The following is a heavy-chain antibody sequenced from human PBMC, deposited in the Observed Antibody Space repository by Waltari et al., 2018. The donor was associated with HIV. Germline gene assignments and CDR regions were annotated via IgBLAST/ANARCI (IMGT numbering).Heavy chain of an antibody. J-gene: IGHJ6*02. V-gene: IGHV1-46*01. Sequence: QVQLVQSGAEVKKPGASVKVSCKASGYTFTSYYMHWVRQAPGQGLEWMGRINPSGGSTSYAQKFQGRVTMTRDTSTSTVYMELSSLRSEDTAVYYCAGVVGAAPGDYYYGMDVWGQGTTVTVSS. CDR1: GYTFTSYY. D-gene: IGHD1-26*01. CDR3: AGVVGAAPGDYYYGMDV. CDR2: INPSGGST.